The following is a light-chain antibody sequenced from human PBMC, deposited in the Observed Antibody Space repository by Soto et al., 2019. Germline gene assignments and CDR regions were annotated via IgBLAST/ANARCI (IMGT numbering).Light chain of an antibody. CDR2: AAS. J-gene: IGKJ4*01. Sequence: DIHLTQSPSFLSASVGDRVTITCRASQGIASSLAWYQQKAGKAPKLLLYAASTLESGVPSRFSGSGPGTEFTLTISSLQPEDFAIYYCQQFNRYPLTFGGGTKVEIK. CDR3: QQFNRYPLT. V-gene: IGKV1-9*01. CDR1: QGIASS.